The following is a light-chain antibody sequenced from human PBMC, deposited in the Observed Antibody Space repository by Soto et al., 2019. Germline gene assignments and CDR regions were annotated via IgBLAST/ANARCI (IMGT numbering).Light chain of an antibody. CDR1: QSMSSY. Sequence: DIQMTQSPSSLSASVVERVTITCRASQSMSSYLNWYQQKPGKAPTLLIYAASSLQSGVPSRFSGTGSVTDFTLTISSLQPEDFATYYCQRSYSTLTFGPGTKVDIK. CDR3: QRSYSTLT. CDR2: AAS. J-gene: IGKJ3*01. V-gene: IGKV1-39*01.